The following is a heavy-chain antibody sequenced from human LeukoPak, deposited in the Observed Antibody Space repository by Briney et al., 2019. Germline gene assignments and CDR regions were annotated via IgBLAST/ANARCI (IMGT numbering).Heavy chain of an antibody. D-gene: IGHD2-21*01. CDR1: GGSISSGDYY. Sequence: SETLSLTCTVSGGSISSGDYYWSWIRQPPGKGLEWIGYIYYSGSTYHNPSLKSRVTISVDTSKNQFSLKLSSVTAADTAVYYCARDRGYSGRAFDIWGQGTMVTVSS. J-gene: IGHJ3*02. CDR3: ARDRGYSGRAFDI. V-gene: IGHV4-30-4*08. CDR2: IYYSGST.